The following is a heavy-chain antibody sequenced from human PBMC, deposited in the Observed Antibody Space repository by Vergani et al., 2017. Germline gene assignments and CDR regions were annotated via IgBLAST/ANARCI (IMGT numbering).Heavy chain of an antibody. J-gene: IGHJ4*02. Sequence: QVQLQQWGAGLLKPSETLSLTCAVYGGSFSGYYWSWIRQPPGKGLEWIGESNHSGRTNYNPSLKRRVTKSVDTSKNQFSLKLSSVTAADTAVYYCARVTGISNYFDYWGQGTLVTVSS. CDR1: GGSFSGYY. CDR2: SNHSGRT. CDR3: ARVTGISNYFDY. D-gene: IGHD3-10*01. V-gene: IGHV4-34*01.